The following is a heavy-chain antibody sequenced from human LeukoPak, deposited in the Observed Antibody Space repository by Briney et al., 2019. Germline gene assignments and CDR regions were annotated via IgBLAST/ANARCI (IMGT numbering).Heavy chain of an antibody. CDR2: IRYDGSSK. Sequence: GGSLRLSCAASGFTFSSYGMHWVRQAPGKGLEWVAFIRYDGSSKYYADSVKGRFTISRDNSKNTLYLQMDSLRAEDTAVYYCANLLRWEPYWGQGTLVTVSS. CDR3: ANLLRWEPY. CDR1: GFTFSSYG. V-gene: IGHV3-30*02. J-gene: IGHJ4*02. D-gene: IGHD4-23*01.